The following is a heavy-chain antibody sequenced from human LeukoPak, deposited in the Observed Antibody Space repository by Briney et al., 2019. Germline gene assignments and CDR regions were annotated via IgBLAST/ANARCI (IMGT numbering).Heavy chain of an antibody. CDR3: ARGQGYCSSTSCYTGGLY. J-gene: IGHJ4*02. D-gene: IGHD2-2*02. CDR2: ISSSSSTI. V-gene: IGHV3-48*01. Sequence: GGSLRLSCAASGFTFSSYSMNWVRQAPGEGLEWVSYISSSSSTIYYADSVKGRFTISRDNAKNSLYLQMNSLRAEDTAVYYCARGQGYCSSTSCYTGGLYWGQGTLVTVSS. CDR1: GFTFSSYS.